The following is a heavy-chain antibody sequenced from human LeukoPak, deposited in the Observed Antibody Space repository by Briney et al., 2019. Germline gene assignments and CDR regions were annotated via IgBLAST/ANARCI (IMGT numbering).Heavy chain of an antibody. CDR1: GGSFSDYY. V-gene: IGHV4-34*01. D-gene: IGHD3-10*01. CDR2: INHSGST. Sequence: SETLSLTCAVYGGSFSDYYWTWIRQPPGKGLEWIGEINHSGSTNYNPSLKSRVTISVDTSKYQFSLKLNSVTAADTAVYYCARDDEDYYGSGSLLAHDYWGQGTLVTVSS. J-gene: IGHJ4*02. CDR3: ARDDEDYYGSGSLLAHDY.